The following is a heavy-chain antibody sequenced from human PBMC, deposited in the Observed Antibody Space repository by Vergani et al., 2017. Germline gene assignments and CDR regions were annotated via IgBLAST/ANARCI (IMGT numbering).Heavy chain of an antibody. V-gene: IGHV4-59*08. CDR2: IYYSGST. D-gene: IGHD2-21*02. Sequence: QVQLQESGPGLVKPSETLSLTCTVSGGSISSYYWSWIRQPPGKGLEWIGYIYYSGSTNYNPSLKSRVTISVDTSKNQFSLKLSSVTAADTAVYYCASAPPGSGDCYWDDWGQGTLVTVSS. J-gene: IGHJ4*02. CDR1: GGSISSYY. CDR3: ASAPPGSGDCYWDD.